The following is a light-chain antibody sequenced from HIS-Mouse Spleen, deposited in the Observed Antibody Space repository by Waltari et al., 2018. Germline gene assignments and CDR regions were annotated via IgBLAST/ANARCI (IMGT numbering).Light chain of an antibody. CDR1: ISDVGGYND. CDR2: EVS. J-gene: IGLJ2*01. Sequence: QSALTQPPSASGSPGQSVTISCTGTISDVGGYNDDTWYQQHPGKAPKLMIYEVSKRPSGVPDRFSGSKSGNTASLTVSGLQAEDEADYYCSSYAGSNNVVFGGGTKLTVL. V-gene: IGLV2-8*01. CDR3: SSYAGSNNVV.